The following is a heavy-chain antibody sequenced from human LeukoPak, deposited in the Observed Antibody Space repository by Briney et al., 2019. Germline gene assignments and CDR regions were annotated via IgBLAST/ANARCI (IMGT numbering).Heavy chain of an antibody. CDR3: ARGAMVRGANYYFDY. V-gene: IGHV3-49*04. Sequence: GGSLRLSCTASGFAFGDYGMTWVRQAPGKGLEWVSFIRSMAHGGTTEYAASVKGRFTISRDDSKGIPYLQMSSLKTGDTAVYYCARGAMVRGANYYFDYWGQGALVTVSS. J-gene: IGHJ4*02. D-gene: IGHD3-10*01. CDR1: GFAFGDYG. CDR2: IRSMAHGGTT.